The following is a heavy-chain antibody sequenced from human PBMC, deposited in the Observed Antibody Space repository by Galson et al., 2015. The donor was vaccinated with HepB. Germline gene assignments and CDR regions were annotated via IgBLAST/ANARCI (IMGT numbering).Heavy chain of an antibody. Sequence: SLRLSCAASGFTFSSFGMNWVRQAPGKGLECVSYISSDSGTIYYADSVKRRFTISRDNARNSLYLQMNSLRDEDTAVYYCARDRLHGTTSGYFDSWGQGTLVTVSS. D-gene: IGHD1-1*01. J-gene: IGHJ4*02. CDR1: GFTFSSFG. CDR2: ISSDSGTI. V-gene: IGHV3-48*02. CDR3: ARDRLHGTTSGYFDS.